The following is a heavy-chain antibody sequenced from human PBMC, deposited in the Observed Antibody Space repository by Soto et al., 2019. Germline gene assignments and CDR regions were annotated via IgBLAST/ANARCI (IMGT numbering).Heavy chain of an antibody. CDR1: CGSFSGYY. V-gene: IGHV4-34*01. J-gene: IGHJ6*02. CDR2: INHSGST. CDR3: ARGVQLWDYYYYGMDV. Sequence: SETLSLTCAVYCGSFSGYYWSWIRQPPGKGLEWIGEINHSGSTNYNPSLKSRVTISVDTSKNQFSLKLSSVTAADTAVYYCARGVQLWDYYYYGMDVWGQGTTVTVSS. D-gene: IGHD5-18*01.